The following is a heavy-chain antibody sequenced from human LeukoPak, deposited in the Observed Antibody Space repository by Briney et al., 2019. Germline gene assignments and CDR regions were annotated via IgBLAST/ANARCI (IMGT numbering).Heavy chain of an antibody. J-gene: IGHJ4*02. V-gene: IGHV4-39*07. D-gene: IGHD2-15*01. Sequence: SETLSLTCTVSGGSISSSSYYWGWVRQPPGKGLDWIGTIYYRGTTYYNPSLKSRVTLSVDTSKNEFSLSLTSVTAADTAVYYCARDFSGFCSGDCRPYYFDYWGQGILVTVSS. CDR2: IYYRGTT. CDR1: GGSISSSSYY. CDR3: ARDFSGFCSGDCRPYYFDY.